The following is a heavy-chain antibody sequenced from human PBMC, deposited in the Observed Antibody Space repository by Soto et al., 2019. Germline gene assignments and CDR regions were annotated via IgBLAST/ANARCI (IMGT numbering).Heavy chain of an antibody. V-gene: IGHV4-30-4*01. CDR2: IYYSGST. Sequence: QVQLQESGPGLVKPSQTLSLTCTVSGGSISSGDYYWSWIRQPPGKGLEWIGYIYYSGSTFYNPFRTSRVTISVDTSRNQFSLRRSSVTAAGTAVYYGASVAGAPVVTWQRYYLDYWGQGTLVTVSS. CDR3: ASVAGAPVVTWQRYYLDY. D-gene: IGHD2-21*02. CDR1: GGSISSGDYY. J-gene: IGHJ4*02.